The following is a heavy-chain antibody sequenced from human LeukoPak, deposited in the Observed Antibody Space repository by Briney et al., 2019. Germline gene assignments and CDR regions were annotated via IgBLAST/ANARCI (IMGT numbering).Heavy chain of an antibody. J-gene: IGHJ5*02. CDR1: GFTFSNAW. V-gene: IGHV3-15*01. Sequence: GGSLRLSCAASGFTFSNAWMSWVRQAPGKGLEWVGRIKSKTDGGTTDYAAPVKGRFTISRDDSKNTLYLQMNSLKTEDTAVYYCTTDLLATQAFDPWGQGTLVTVSS. CDR3: TTDLLATQAFDP. CDR2: IKSKTDGGTT. D-gene: IGHD2-15*01.